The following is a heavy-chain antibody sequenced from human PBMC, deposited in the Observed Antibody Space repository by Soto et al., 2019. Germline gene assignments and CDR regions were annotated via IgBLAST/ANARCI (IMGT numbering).Heavy chain of an antibody. J-gene: IGHJ2*01. CDR3: AKGTADCSGGSCYPQVLDL. CDR1: GFTFDDYA. Sequence: PGGSLRLSCAASGFTFDDYAMHWVRQAPGKGLEWVSGISWNSGSIGYADSVKGRFTISRDNAKNSLYLQMNSLRAEDTALYYCAKGTADCSGGSCYPQVLDLWGRGTLVTVSS. V-gene: IGHV3-9*01. CDR2: ISWNSGSI. D-gene: IGHD2-15*01.